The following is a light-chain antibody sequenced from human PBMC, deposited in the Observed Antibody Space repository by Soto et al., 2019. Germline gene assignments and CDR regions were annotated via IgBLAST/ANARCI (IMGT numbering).Light chain of an antibody. J-gene: IGKJ2*01. CDR2: DAS. V-gene: IGKV1-33*01. CDR1: QDISNY. CDR3: QQYDNLYT. Sequence: DIQMTQSPSSLSASVGDRVTITCQASQDISNYLNWYQQKPGKAPKLLIYDASNLETGVPSRFSGSGSGTDFTFTISSLQAEDIATYYCQQYDNLYTFGQGTKLEIK.